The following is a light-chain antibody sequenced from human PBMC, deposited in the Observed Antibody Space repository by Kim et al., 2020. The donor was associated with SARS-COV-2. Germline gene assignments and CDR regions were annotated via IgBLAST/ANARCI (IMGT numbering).Light chain of an antibody. Sequence: ASVGDRVTITCQASQEISKYLIWYQQKPGKAPKLLIYDASNLESGVPSRFSGSGSGTYFTFTISSLQPEDIATYFCQQHDNLPPTFGQGTRLEIK. J-gene: IGKJ5*01. V-gene: IGKV1-33*01. CDR1: QEISKY. CDR3: QQHDNLPPT. CDR2: DAS.